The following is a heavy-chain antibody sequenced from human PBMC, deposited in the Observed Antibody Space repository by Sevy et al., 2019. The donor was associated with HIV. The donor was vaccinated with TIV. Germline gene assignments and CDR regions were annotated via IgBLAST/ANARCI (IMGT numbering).Heavy chain of an antibody. V-gene: IGHV3-15*01. Sequence: GGSLRLSCAASGFTFSNAWMSWVRQSPGKGLEWVGRIRSKAGGGTTDYATIVKGKFTISRDDSRDILYLQLNSLETEDTAVYYCTTDHRRDGIVVVPFEYWGQGTMVTVSS. CDR1: GFTFSNAW. CDR3: TTDHRRDGIVVVPFEY. D-gene: IGHD2-15*01. J-gene: IGHJ4*02. CDR2: IRSKAGGGTT.